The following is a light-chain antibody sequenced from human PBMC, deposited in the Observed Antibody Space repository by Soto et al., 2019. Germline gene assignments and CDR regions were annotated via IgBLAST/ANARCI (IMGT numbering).Light chain of an antibody. Sequence: QSALTQPASVSGSPGQSIAISCIGTSSDVGAYNYVSWYQQHPGKAPKLVIYDVNNRPSGVSNRFSGSKSGTTASLTISGLQAEDEADYYCGSYTPSGSVVFGGGTKLTVL. CDR2: DVN. CDR1: SSDVGAYNY. J-gene: IGLJ2*01. V-gene: IGLV2-14*03. CDR3: GSYTPSGSVV.